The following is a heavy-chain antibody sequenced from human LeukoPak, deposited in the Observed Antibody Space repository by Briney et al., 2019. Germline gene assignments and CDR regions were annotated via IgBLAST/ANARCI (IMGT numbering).Heavy chain of an antibody. D-gene: IGHD3-22*01. J-gene: IGHJ4*02. CDR1: GFTFSSYA. V-gene: IGHV3-15*01. CDR2: IKRKTEGETT. Sequence: PGGSLRLSCAASGFTFSSYAMSWVRQAPGKGLEWVGRIKRKTEGETTEYAAPVKGRFTISRDDSRNTLYLQMNSLKTGDTAVYYCTTKHYYDEPSDYWGQGTLVTVSS. CDR3: TTKHYYDEPSDY.